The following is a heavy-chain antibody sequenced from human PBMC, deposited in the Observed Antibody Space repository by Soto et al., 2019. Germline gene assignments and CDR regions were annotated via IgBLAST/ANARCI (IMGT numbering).Heavy chain of an antibody. CDR1: NYSISNDHY. D-gene: IGHD3-22*01. Sequence: SETLSLTCAVSNYSISNDHYWGWIRQPPGKGLEWIGTIYHSGSSYNNPSLRGRLTISVDTSKNQFSLQLNSVTSADTAVYHCARVVHDSSGSYFDFWGRGTLVTVSS. CDR2: IYHSGSS. J-gene: IGHJ4*02. CDR3: ARVVHDSSGSYFDF. V-gene: IGHV4-38-2*01.